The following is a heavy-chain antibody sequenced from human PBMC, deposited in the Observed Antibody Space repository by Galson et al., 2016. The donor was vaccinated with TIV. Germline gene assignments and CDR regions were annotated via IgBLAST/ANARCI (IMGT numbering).Heavy chain of an antibody. Sequence: SLRLSCATSGFTFRSYGFHWVRQAPGKGLEWVAFMSDDGTEKYYGDSVRGRFTISRDNSKSTLYLQMNSLKPEDTSVYYCARALNHWDFDYWGQGTLVTVSS. J-gene: IGHJ4*02. CDR2: MSDDGTEK. CDR1: GFTFRSYG. CDR3: ARALNHWDFDY. D-gene: IGHD1-14*01. V-gene: IGHV3-30*03.